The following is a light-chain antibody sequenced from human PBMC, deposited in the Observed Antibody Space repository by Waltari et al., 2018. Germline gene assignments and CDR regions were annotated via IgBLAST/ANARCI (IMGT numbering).Light chain of an antibody. J-gene: IGKJ2*01. Sequence: DIQMTQSPSSLSASVCDTVTITCRASQSIITYLNWYQQKPGKATNLLISGASSLHTGVPSRFSGSGSGTDFTLTISSLQPEDFAIYYCQQSYSSPYTFGQGTKVE. CDR3: QQSYSSPYT. V-gene: IGKV1-39*01. CDR2: GAS. CDR1: QSIITY.